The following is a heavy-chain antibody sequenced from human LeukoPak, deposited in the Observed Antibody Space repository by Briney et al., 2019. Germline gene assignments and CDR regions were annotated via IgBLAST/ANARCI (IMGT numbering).Heavy chain of an antibody. CDR2: ISYSGSP. V-gene: IGHV4-59*01. CDR1: GGFIRSYY. CDR3: ARGPYSSSWSFDF. J-gene: IGHJ4*02. Sequence: SGTLSLTCTVSGGFIRSYYWSWIRQPPGKGLEWIGYISYSGSPNYNPSLKSRVTISVDTSKNQFSLKLSSVTAADTAVYYCARGPYSSSWSFDFWGQGTLVTVSS. D-gene: IGHD6-13*01.